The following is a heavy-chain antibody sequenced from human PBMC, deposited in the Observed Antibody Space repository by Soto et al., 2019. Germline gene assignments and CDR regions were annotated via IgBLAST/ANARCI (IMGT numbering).Heavy chain of an antibody. V-gene: IGHV1-69*01. J-gene: IGHJ3*01. CDR1: GGPFGSSA. D-gene: IGHD3-16*01. Sequence: QVQLVQSGADVKKPGSSVKVSCKTSGGPFGSSAISWVRQAPAQGLEWMGEIIPVFDNANYAQNFQGRLTITADEPTGTVFMQRSSLRSEDTAVYFCARLRRDWGDAFDLWGLGTFVTVSS. CDR3: ARLRRDWGDAFDL. CDR2: IIPVFDNA.